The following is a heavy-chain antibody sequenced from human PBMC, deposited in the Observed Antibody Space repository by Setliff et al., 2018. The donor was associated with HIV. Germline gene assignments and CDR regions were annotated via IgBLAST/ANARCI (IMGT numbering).Heavy chain of an antibody. CDR1: GGSISRARFY. V-gene: IGHV4-39*01. D-gene: IGHD1-26*01. CDR2: IYYTGST. J-gene: IGHJ3*02. CDR3: ARERPFDI. Sequence: PSETLSLTCNVSGGSISRARFYWGWIRQPPGKGLEWIASIYYTGSTYYNVSLRSRVTISIDTSKNQFSLSLRSVTAADTAVYYCARERPFDIWGQGTMVTVSS.